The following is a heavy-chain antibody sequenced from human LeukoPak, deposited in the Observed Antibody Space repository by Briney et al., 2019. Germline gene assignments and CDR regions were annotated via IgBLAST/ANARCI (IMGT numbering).Heavy chain of an antibody. CDR2: ISWNSGSI. J-gene: IGHJ6*02. CDR3: AKEFYDSSGYYRYYYGMDV. CDR1: GFTFDDYA. V-gene: IGHV3-9*01. D-gene: IGHD3-22*01. Sequence: GGSLRLSCAASGFTFDDYAMHWVRQAPGKGLEWVSGISWNSGSIGYADSVKGRFTISRDNAKNSLYLQMNSLSAEDTALYYCAKEFYDSSGYYRYYYGMDVWGQGTTVTVSS.